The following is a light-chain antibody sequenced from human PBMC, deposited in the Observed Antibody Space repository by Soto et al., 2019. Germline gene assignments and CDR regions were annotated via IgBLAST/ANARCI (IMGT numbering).Light chain of an antibody. J-gene: IGLJ2*01. CDR2: EVT. V-gene: IGLV2-14*01. Sequence: QSALTQPASVSGSPGQSITISCTGTSSDVGGYNYVSWYQQHPGKAPKLMIYEVTNRPSGVSNRFSASKSGNTASLTISGLQAEDEADYYCSSYTSSSTLVVFGGGTNVTVL. CDR1: SSDVGGYNY. CDR3: SSYTSSSTLVV.